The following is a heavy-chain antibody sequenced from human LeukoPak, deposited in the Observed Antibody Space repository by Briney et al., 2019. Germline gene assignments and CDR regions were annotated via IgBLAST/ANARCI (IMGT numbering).Heavy chain of an antibody. Sequence: GASVKVSCKASRYTFTSYDINWVREAAGQGLEWVGWMNPNTGRTGFAQKFQGRLTMTRDTSISTVYMELSSLRSEDTAVYYCARLSQTPDYYSNGGYFYLGYWGQGTPVTVSS. D-gene: IGHD3-22*01. V-gene: IGHV1-8*01. CDR3: ARLSQTPDYYSNGGYFYLGY. CDR2: MNPNTGRT. CDR1: RYTFTSYD. J-gene: IGHJ4*02.